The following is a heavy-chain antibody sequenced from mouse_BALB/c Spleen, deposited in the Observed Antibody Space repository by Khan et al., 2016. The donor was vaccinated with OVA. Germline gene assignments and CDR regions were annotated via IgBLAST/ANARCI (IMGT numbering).Heavy chain of an antibody. V-gene: IGHV1S132*01. CDR1: GYTFTNYW. J-gene: IGHJ2*01. D-gene: IGHD3-2*02. Sequence: VQLQESGAELVRPGASVKLSCKTSGYTFTNYWIHWIKQRSGQGLEWIARIYPGTDNTYYDEKLKDKATLTTDKSSSTAYMQLSSLKSEDSAVYFCAREEALYYFDYWGQGTTLTVSS. CDR2: IYPGTDNT. CDR3: AREEALYYFDY.